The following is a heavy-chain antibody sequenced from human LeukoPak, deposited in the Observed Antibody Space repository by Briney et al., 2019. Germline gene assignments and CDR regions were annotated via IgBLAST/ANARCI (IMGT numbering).Heavy chain of an antibody. CDR3: AKVRYVGYYFDY. D-gene: IGHD3-9*01. CDR1: GFTFSNYA. Sequence: PGGSLRLSCAASGFTFSNYAMNWVRQARGKGLEWVSSISGSGGTTYYADSVKGRFTISRDNSKNTLYLQMNSLRAEDTAVYYCAKVRYVGYYFDYWGQGTLVTVSS. J-gene: IGHJ4*02. V-gene: IGHV3-23*01. CDR2: ISGSGGTT.